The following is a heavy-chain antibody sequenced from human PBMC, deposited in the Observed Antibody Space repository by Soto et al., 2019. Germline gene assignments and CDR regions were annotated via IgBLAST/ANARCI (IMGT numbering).Heavy chain of an antibody. CDR3: ARLNIGKVAGIYYYYYGMDV. CDR1: GGSFIGYY. Sequence: PSETLSLTCAVYGGSFIGYYCIFIRHPPLKWLEWIGEINHSGSTNYNPSLKSRVTISVDTSKNQFSLKLSSVTAADTAVYYCARLNIGKVAGIYYYYYGMDVWGQGTTVTVSS. J-gene: IGHJ6*02. D-gene: IGHD6-19*01. V-gene: IGHV4-34*01. CDR2: INHSGST.